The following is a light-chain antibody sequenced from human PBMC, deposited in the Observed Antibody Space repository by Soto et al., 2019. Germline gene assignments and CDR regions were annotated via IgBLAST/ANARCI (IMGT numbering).Light chain of an antibody. CDR3: QQENNWRLT. V-gene: IGKV3-15*01. CDR1: QSVISN. Sequence: EIVMTQSPATLSVSPGERATLSCRASQSVISNLAWYHQKPGKATKLLIYCASTMATGIPARFSGSGSGTEFTLTISSRQSEDFAVYYCQQENNWRLTFGQGTKVEIK. J-gene: IGKJ1*01. CDR2: CAS.